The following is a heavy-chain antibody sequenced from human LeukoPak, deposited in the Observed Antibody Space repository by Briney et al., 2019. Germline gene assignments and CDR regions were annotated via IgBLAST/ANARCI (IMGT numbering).Heavy chain of an antibody. CDR2: ISSSGSTI. CDR3: ARGFSSGWPDYYYYGMDV. J-gene: IGHJ6*02. Sequence: GGSLRLSCAASGFTFSDYYMSWIRQAPGKGLEWVSYISSSGSTIYYADSVKGRFTISRDNAKNSLYLQMNSLRAEDTAVYYCARGFSSGWPDYYYYGMDVWGQGTTVTVSS. CDR1: GFTFSDYY. D-gene: IGHD6-19*01. V-gene: IGHV3-11*01.